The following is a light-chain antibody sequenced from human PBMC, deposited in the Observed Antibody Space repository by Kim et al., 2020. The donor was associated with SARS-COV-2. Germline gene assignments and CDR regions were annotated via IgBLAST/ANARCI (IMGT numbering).Light chain of an antibody. V-gene: IGLV1-40*01. CDR1: SSNIGAGYD. CDR2: GST. Sequence: QRVTLSCTGSSSNIGAGYDVHWYQQFPGTAPKLLIYGSTNRPSGVPDRFSGSKSGTSASLAITGLQAEDEADYFCQSYDNTLSGYVFATGTKVTVL. J-gene: IGLJ1*01. CDR3: QSYDNTLSGYV.